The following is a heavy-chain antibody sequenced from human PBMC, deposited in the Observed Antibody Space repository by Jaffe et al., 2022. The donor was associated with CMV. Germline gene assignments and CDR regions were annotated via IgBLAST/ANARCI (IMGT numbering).Heavy chain of an antibody. D-gene: IGHD5-18*01. CDR2: TYSTGNS. Sequence: QVQLQESGPGLVKPSQTLSLTCTVSGGSITSGGYYWNWIRQHPGKGLEWMGYTYSTGNSYYNPSLKSRVTISVDTSKNQFSVNLSSVSAADTAVYYCARSGYYDNHVFDMWGQGTMVTVSS. CDR3: ARSGYYDNHVFDM. CDR1: GGSITSGGYY. V-gene: IGHV4-31*03. J-gene: IGHJ3*02.